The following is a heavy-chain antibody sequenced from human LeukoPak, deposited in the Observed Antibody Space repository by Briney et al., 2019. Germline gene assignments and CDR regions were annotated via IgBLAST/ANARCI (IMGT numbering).Heavy chain of an antibody. V-gene: IGHV1-3*04. CDR2: INTGNGNT. Sequence: ASVKVSCKASGYTFTTYALNWLRQVPGQRPEWMGWINTGNGNTLYSQKFQGRVIMTRDTSASTAYMELSRLRSEDTAVYYCARNHDILTGSGYNYYGMDVWGKGTTVTVSS. D-gene: IGHD3-9*01. CDR3: ARNHDILTGSGYNYYGMDV. CDR1: GYTFTTYA. J-gene: IGHJ6*04.